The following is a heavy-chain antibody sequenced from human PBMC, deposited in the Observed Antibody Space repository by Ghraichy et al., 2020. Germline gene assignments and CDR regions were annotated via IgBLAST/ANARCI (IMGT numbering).Heavy chain of an antibody. CDR3: ARASTVVRFYYYDGMDV. J-gene: IGHJ6*02. CDR1: GFTFSSYD. V-gene: IGHV3-48*02. D-gene: IGHD4-23*01. Sequence: GGSLRLSCVGSGFTFSSYDMNWVRQSPGKGLEWVSYISRSSRNKFYADSVKGRFTISRDNAQKSLSLQMDSLRDEDTAIYYCARASTVVRFYYYDGMDVWGQGTTVTGSS. CDR2: ISRSSRNK.